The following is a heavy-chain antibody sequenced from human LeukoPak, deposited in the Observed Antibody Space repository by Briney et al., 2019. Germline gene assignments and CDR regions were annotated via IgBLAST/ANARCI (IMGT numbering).Heavy chain of an antibody. CDR1: GFTFDRHT. Sequence: GGSLRLSCAASGFTFDRHTMHWVRQPPGKGPEWVSLIGWDGTNIDYADSVKGRFTISRDNAKNSLYLQMNSLRAEDTAVYYCARGGYGTMELDYWGQGTLVTVSS. V-gene: IGHV3-43*01. CDR3: ARGGYGTMELDY. CDR2: IGWDGTNI. J-gene: IGHJ4*02. D-gene: IGHD1-7*01.